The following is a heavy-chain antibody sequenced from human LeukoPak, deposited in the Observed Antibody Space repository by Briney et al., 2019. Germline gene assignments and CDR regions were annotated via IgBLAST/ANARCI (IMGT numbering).Heavy chain of an antibody. Sequence: ASVTVSCTASGYTFTSYAMHWVRQAPGQRLEWMGWINAGNGNTKYSQKFQGRVTITRDTSARTAYMELSSLRFEDTAVYYCARLTYYYDSSGQNWFDPWGQGTLVTVSS. CDR3: ARLTYYYDSSGQNWFDP. D-gene: IGHD3-22*01. J-gene: IGHJ5*02. CDR2: INAGNGNT. CDR1: GYTFTSYA. V-gene: IGHV1-3*01.